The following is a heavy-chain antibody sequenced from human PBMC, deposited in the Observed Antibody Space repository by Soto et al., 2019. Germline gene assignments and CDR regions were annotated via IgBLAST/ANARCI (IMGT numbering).Heavy chain of an antibody. Sequence: SETLSLTCTVSGDSVTSGDYYWSWIRQPPGKGLEWIGYIYYSGNTNYSPPLKSRVAISLDTSHNQFSLKLSSVTAADTAVYFCARIPVDTYMTDWFASWGQGTLVTVSS. CDR3: ARIPVDTYMTDWFAS. V-gene: IGHV4-61*08. J-gene: IGHJ5*01. D-gene: IGHD2-21*02. CDR2: IYYSGNT. CDR1: GDSVTSGDYY.